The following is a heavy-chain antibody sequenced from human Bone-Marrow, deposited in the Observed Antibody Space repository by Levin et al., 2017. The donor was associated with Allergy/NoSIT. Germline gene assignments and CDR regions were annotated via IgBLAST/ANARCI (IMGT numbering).Heavy chain of an antibody. V-gene: IGHV4-59*12. CDR2: IYSNGDA. D-gene: IGHD5-18*01. CDR1: GGSMSRYY. J-gene: IGHJ4*02. Sequence: PSETLSLTCSVSGGSMSRYYWSWIRQSPERGLEWIGYIYSNGDASYNPSLEGRVTISVDTPRNQFSLRLRSVTAADTALYYCARARDNFGYLPLDHWGQGTLVIVSS. CDR3: ARARDNFGYLPLDH.